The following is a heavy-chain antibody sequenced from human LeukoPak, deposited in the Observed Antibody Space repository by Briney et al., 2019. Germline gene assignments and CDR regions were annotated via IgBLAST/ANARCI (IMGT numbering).Heavy chain of an antibody. CDR2: IYSGGST. CDR3: ARGDKYSYGLDLYFDY. J-gene: IGHJ4*02. V-gene: IGHV3-53*01. CDR1: GFTVSSNY. Sequence: SGGSLRLSCAAAGFTVSSNYMSWVRQAPGKGLEWVSVIYSGGSTYYADSVKARFTISRDNSKNTLYLQMNSLRAEDTAVYYCARGDKYSYGLDLYFDYWGQGTLVTVSS. D-gene: IGHD5-18*01.